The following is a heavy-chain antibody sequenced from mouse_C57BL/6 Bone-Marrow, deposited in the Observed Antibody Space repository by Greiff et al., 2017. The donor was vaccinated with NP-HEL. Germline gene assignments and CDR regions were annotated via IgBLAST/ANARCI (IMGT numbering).Heavy chain of an antibody. CDR1: GYTFTSYW. CDR2: IDPSDSYT. V-gene: IGHV1-50*01. J-gene: IGHJ2*01. D-gene: IGHD2-1*01. Sequence: QVQLQQPGAELVKPGASVKLSCKASGYTFTSYWMQWVKQRPGQGLEWIGEIDPSDSYTNYNQKFKGKATLTVDTSSSTAYMQLSSLTSEDSAVYYCATYGNFDYWGQGTTLTVSS. CDR3: ATYGNFDY.